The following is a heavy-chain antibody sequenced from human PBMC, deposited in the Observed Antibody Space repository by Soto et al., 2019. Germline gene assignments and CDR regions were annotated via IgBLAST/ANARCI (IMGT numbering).Heavy chain of an antibody. CDR1: GFTFSDHY. CDR3: ARGGYCSSTSCHSDYYGMDV. V-gene: IGHV3-72*01. Sequence: LRLSCAASGFTFSDHYMDWVRQAPGKGLEWVGRIRNKANSYTTEYAASVKGRFTISRDDSKNSLYLQMNSLKTEDTAVYYCARGGYCSSTSCHSDYYGMDVWGQGTTVTVSS. D-gene: IGHD2-2*01. J-gene: IGHJ6*02. CDR2: IRNKANSYTT.